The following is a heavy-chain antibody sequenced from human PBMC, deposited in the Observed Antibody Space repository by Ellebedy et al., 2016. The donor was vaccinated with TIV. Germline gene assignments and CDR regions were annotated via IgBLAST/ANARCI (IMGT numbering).Heavy chain of an antibody. CDR3: AKDREYSSYYYMGDGAFDF. V-gene: IGHV3-23*01. CDR2: ISGRGTRT. J-gene: IGHJ3*01. Sequence: GESLKISXAASGFTFITYAMSWVRQAPGKGLEWVSGISGRGTRTYYADSVKGRFTISRDNSKNTVFLQMNSLRAEDTAVYYCAKDREYSSYYYMGDGAFDFWGQGTVVTVSS. D-gene: IGHD6-6*01. CDR1: GFTFITYA.